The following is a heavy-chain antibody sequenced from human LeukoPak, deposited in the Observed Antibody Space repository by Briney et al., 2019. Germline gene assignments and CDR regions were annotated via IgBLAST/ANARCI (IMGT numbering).Heavy chain of an antibody. J-gene: IGHJ4*02. V-gene: IGHV4-4*07. CDR3: ATVRSGWGYFDY. CDR1: GGSISSYY. D-gene: IGHD6-19*01. Sequence: SETLSLTCTVSGGSISSYYWSWIRQPAGKGLEWIGRIYTSGSANYNPSLKSRVTMSVDTSKNQFSLKLSSVTAADTAVYYCATVRSGWGYFDYWGQGTLVTVSS. CDR2: IYTSGSA.